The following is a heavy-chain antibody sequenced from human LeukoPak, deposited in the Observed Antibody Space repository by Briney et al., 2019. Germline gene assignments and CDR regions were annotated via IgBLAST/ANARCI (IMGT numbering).Heavy chain of an antibody. V-gene: IGHV3-23*01. D-gene: IGHD3-22*01. Sequence: GGSLRLSCAVSGFTFSSYGMSWVRHAPGKGLEWVSDISGSGGSTYYADSVKGRFTISRDNSKNTLYLQMNSLGAEDTAVYYCAKEFYDSSGHFREWGQGTLVTVSS. CDR3: AKEFYDSSGHFRE. CDR1: GFTFSSYG. CDR2: ISGSGGST. J-gene: IGHJ4*02.